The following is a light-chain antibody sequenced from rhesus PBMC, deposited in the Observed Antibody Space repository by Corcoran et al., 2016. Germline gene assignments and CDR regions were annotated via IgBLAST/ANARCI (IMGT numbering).Light chain of an antibody. CDR2: DAS. CDR1: QGISIY. V-gene: IGKV1-28*01. J-gene: IGKJ3*01. CDR3: RQHNSYPFS. Sequence: DIQMTQSPSSLSASVGDTVTITCRASQGISIYLNWFQQKPGKAPKLLIYDASSLESGGPSRFSGSGSGTEFTLTISSLQPEDFAAYYCRQHNSYPFSFGPGTKLDI.